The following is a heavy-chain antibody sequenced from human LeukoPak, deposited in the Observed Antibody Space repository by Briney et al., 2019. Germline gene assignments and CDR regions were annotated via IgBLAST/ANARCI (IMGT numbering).Heavy chain of an antibody. J-gene: IGHJ3*02. Sequence: SQTLSLTCTVSGGSISSGSYYWSWIRQPAGKGLEWIGRIYTSGSTNYNPSLKSRVTISVDTSKNQFSLKLSSVTAADTAVYYCARVMYDSSGYYYVPDAFGIWGQGAMVTVSS. CDR1: GGSISSGSYY. D-gene: IGHD3-22*01. CDR3: ARVMYDSSGYYYVPDAFGI. V-gene: IGHV4-61*02. CDR2: IYTSGST.